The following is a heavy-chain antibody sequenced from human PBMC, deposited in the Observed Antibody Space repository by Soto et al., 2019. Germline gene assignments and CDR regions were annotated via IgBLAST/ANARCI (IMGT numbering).Heavy chain of an antibody. CDR2: IWYDGSNK. J-gene: IGHJ4*02. V-gene: IGHV3-33*01. CDR3: ARTAIAVAGFDY. D-gene: IGHD6-19*01. CDR1: GFTFSSYG. Sequence: GGSLRLSCAASGFTFSSYGMHWVRQAPGKGLEWVAVIWYDGSNKYYADSVKGRFTISRDNSKNTLYLQMNSLRAEDTAVYYCARTAIAVAGFDYWGQGTLVTVSS.